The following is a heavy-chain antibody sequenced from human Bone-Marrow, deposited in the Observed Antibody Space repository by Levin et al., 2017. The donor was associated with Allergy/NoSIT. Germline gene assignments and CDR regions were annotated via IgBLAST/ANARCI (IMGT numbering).Heavy chain of an antibody. CDR3: ARGTLRWFDP. Sequence: GGSLRLSCKASGYTFTSYDVHWVRQATGQGLEWMGSLNPNSGNTAYAHKFQGRVTMTRNTSIRTAYMELTRLTSEDTAVYFCARGTLRWFDPWGQGTLVTVSS. V-gene: IGHV1-8*01. D-gene: IGHD2-15*01. J-gene: IGHJ5*02. CDR2: LNPNSGNT. CDR1: GYTFTSYD.